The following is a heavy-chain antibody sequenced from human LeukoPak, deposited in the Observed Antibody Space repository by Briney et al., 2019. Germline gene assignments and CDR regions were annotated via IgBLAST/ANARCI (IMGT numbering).Heavy chain of an antibody. CDR2: IYTSGST. CDR1: GGSISSYY. V-gene: IGHV4-4*07. D-gene: IGHD2-15*01. CDR3: ARDKGTYCSGGSCYSELDY. J-gene: IGHJ4*02. Sequence: PSETLSLTCTVSGGSISSYYWSWIRQPAGKGLEWIGRIYTSGSTNYNPSLKSRVTMSVDTSKNQFSLKLSSVTAADTAVYYCARDKGTYCSGGSCYSELDYWGQGTLVTVSS.